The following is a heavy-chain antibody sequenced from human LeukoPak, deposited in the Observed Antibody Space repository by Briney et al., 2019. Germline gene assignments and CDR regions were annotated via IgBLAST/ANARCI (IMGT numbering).Heavy chain of an antibody. V-gene: IGHV3-30*02. J-gene: IGHJ4*02. D-gene: IGHD2-2*01. CDR3: AKGVVVAPDVTPFDY. Sequence: GGSLRLSCAASGFTFSSYGMHWVRQAPGKGLEWVAFIRYDGSNKYYADSVKGRFTISRDNSKHTLYLQMNSLRAEDTAVYYCAKGVVVAPDVTPFDYWGQGTLVTVSS. CDR1: GFTFSSYG. CDR2: IRYDGSNK.